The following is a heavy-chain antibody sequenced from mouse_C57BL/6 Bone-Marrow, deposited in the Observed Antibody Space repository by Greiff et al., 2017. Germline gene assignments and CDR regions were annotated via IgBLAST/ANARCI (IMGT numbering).Heavy chain of an antibody. V-gene: IGHV1-76*01. Sequence: VQLQQSGAELVRPGASVKLSCKASGYTFTDYYINWVKQRPGQGLEWIARIYPGSGNTYYNEKFKGKATLTAEKSSSTAYMQLSSLTSEDSAVYVCARGYYGSNYGFAYWGQGTLVTVSA. J-gene: IGHJ3*01. CDR3: ARGYYGSNYGFAY. CDR2: IYPGSGNT. D-gene: IGHD1-1*01. CDR1: GYTFTDYY.